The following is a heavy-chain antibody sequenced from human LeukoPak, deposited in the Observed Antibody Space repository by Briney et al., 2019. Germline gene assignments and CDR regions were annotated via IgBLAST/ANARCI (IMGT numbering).Heavy chain of an antibody. CDR3: AKAGQLYYFDY. CDR1: GFTFSDYD. D-gene: IGHD6-13*01. V-gene: IGHV3-13*01. Sequence: GGSLRLSCAASGFTFSDYDMHWVRQATGKGLEWVSAIGTAGDTYYTGSVKGRFTISRENAKNSLYLQMNSLRAEDTAVYYCAKAGQLYYFDYWGQGTLVTVSS. J-gene: IGHJ4*02. CDR2: IGTAGDT.